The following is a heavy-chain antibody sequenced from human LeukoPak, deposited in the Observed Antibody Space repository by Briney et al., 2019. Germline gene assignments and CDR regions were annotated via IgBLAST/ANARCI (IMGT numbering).Heavy chain of an antibody. Sequence: SETLSLTCTVSGGSISSSYWSWIRQPPGKGLEWIGHIYSSGSTNYNPSLKSRVTISVDTSKNQFSLILSSVTAADTAVYYCARTISSGGRIDYWGQGTLVTVSS. D-gene: IGHD3-10*01. V-gene: IGHV4-59*12. J-gene: IGHJ4*02. CDR1: GGSISSSY. CDR3: ARTISSGGRIDY. CDR2: IYSSGST.